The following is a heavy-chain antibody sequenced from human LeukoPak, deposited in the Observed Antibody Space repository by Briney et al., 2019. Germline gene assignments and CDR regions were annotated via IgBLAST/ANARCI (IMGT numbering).Heavy chain of an antibody. Sequence: GGSLRLSRAASGFTFSRNSMNWVRQAPGKGLEWVSSISSSSTYIYYADSEKGRFTISRDNAKNSLYLQMNSLRADDTALYYCARDAGSGSYYIDYWGRGTLVTVSS. D-gene: IGHD3-10*01. V-gene: IGHV3-21*01. CDR3: ARDAGSGSYYIDY. J-gene: IGHJ4*02. CDR2: ISSSSTYI. CDR1: GFTFSRNS.